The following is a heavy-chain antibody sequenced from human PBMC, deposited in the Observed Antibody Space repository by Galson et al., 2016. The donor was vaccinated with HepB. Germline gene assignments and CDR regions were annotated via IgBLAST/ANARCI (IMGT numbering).Heavy chain of an antibody. Sequence: LRLSCAASGFTFNDFYINWIRQAPGKGLEWVSYISGGGDSISYADSVRGRFTISRDNAKNSVYLQMNSLRAEDTAVYFCARDEKGDYYYGMDVWGQGTTVTVSS. CDR2: ISGGGDSI. CDR3: ARDEKGDYYYGMDV. V-gene: IGHV3-11*01. CDR1: GFTFNDFY. J-gene: IGHJ6*02.